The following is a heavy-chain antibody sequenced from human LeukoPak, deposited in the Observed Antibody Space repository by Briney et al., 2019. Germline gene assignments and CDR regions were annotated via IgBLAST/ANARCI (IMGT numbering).Heavy chain of an antibody. CDR2: INGGGDDT. CDR3: AKDRLYDFWSGYPKYYFDY. V-gene: IGHV3-23*01. J-gene: IGHJ4*02. Sequence: GGSLRLSCAASEFTFSTSSMSWVRQVPGKGLEWVSAINGGGDDTYHADSVKGRFTISRDNSKNTLYLQMNSLRAEDTAVYYCAKDRLYDFWSGYPKYYFDYWGQGTLVTVSS. CDR1: EFTFSTSS. D-gene: IGHD3-3*01.